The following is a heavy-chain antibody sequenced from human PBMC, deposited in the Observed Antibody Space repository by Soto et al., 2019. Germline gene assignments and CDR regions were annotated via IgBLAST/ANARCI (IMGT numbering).Heavy chain of an antibody. J-gene: IGHJ4*02. CDR1: GGSLSSGNYY. CDR2: IDYSGNT. Sequence: QVQLRESGPGLVKPSQTLSLTCTVSGGSLSSGNYYWSWIRQPPGKGLEWIGYIDYSGNTFYNPSLKSRLTVPVDTSRSQFSLRLSSVTAADTAVYYCARYCSSTSCLNFDYWGRGTLVTVSS. V-gene: IGHV4-30-4*01. CDR3: ARYCSSTSCLNFDY. D-gene: IGHD2-2*01.